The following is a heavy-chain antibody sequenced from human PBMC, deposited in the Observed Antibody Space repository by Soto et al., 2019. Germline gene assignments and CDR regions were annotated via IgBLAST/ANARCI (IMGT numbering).Heavy chain of an antibody. V-gene: IGHV1-69*13. CDR3: ERDLGYSADIYSYYGLDV. Sequence: SVKDSCKASGSTFSSYAISRVRQAPGQGLEWMGGIIPIFGTANYAQKFQGRVTITADESTSTAYMELSSLRSEDTAVYYCERDLGYSADIYSYYGLDVWGQGNRVPVSS. CDR1: GSTFSSYA. CDR2: IIPIFGTA. D-gene: IGHD5-12*01. J-gene: IGHJ6*02.